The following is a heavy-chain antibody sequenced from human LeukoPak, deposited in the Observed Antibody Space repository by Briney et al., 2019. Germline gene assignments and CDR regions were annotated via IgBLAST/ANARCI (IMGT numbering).Heavy chain of an antibody. CDR1: GFTFSSYA. Sequence: GGSLRLSCAASGFTFSSYAMSWVRQAPGKGLEWVSAISGSGGSTYYADSVKGRFTISRDNSKNTLYLQMNSLRAEDTAVYYCAKTYYDSWSGYSTNHGDSYYFDHWGQGTLVTVSS. CDR2: ISGSGGST. V-gene: IGHV3-23*01. J-gene: IGHJ4*02. CDR3: AKTYYDSWSGYSTNHGDSYYFDH. D-gene: IGHD3-3*01.